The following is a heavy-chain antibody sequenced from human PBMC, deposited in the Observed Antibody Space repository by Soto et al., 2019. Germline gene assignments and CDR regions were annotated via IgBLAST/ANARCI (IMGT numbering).Heavy chain of an antibody. Sequence: QITLKESGPTLVKPTQTLTLTCTFSGFSLSTSDVGVGWIRQPPGKSLECLALIYWDDDKRYSPSLKSRLTITKDTSKNHVVLTMTNMDPVDTATYYCAQRTLVRGSFDYWGQGTLVTVSS. J-gene: IGHJ4*02. CDR1: GFSLSTSDVG. D-gene: IGHD3-10*01. CDR3: AQRTLVRGSFDY. V-gene: IGHV2-5*02. CDR2: IYWDDDK.